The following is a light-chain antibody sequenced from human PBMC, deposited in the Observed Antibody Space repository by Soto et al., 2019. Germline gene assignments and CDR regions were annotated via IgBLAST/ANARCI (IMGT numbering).Light chain of an antibody. V-gene: IGKV3-11*01. Sequence: IVVTQSPATLSVSPGDRATLSCRASQSVSSYLAWYQQKPGQAPRLLIYDASNRATGIPARFSGSGSGTDFTLTISSLQPEDFATYYCQQANSFPLTFGGGTKVDIK. CDR1: QSVSSY. CDR3: QQANSFPLT. CDR2: DAS. J-gene: IGKJ4*01.